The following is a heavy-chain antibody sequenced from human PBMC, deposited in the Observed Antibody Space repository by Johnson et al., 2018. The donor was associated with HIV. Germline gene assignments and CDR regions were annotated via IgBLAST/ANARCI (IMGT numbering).Heavy chain of an antibody. CDR1: GFRFSTYA. Sequence: QMLLVESGGGVVQPGRSLRLSCAASGFRFSTYALHWVRQTPGKGLEWVALISDDGTNQYHADSVKGRFTISRDNSKNTLYLQMNSLRAEDTAVYYCARSMTTVTVAFDIWGQGTMVTVSS. J-gene: IGHJ3*02. CDR3: ARSMTTVTVAFDI. CDR2: ISDDGTNQ. D-gene: IGHD4-17*01. V-gene: IGHV3-30*04.